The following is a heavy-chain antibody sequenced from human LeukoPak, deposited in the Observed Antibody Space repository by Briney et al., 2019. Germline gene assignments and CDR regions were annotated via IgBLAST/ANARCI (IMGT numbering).Heavy chain of an antibody. CDR1: GFTFSSNA. CDR3: ARDASLWGFGAFDM. D-gene: IGHD5-18*01. J-gene: IGHJ3*02. V-gene: IGHV3-23*01. Sequence: GGSLRLSCAGSGFTFSSNALSWVRQAPGRGLEWVSAVTRDNNAYYTDSVKGRFTISRDNAKNSLYLQMNSLRAEDTAVYYCARDASLWGFGAFDMWGQGTMVTVSS. CDR2: VTRDNNA.